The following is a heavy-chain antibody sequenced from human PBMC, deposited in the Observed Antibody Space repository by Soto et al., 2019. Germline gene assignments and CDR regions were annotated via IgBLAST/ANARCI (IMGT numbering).Heavy chain of an antibody. CDR2: MEPSSGRT. D-gene: IGHD4-17*01. CDR3: ARGVTTGVDY. Sequence: QVQLVQSGAEARVPGASVKVSCKASGYSFTGLDINWVRQTTGQGLEWMGWMEPSSGRTGYAQKFQGRVTMTRDTSRNTAYMALSSLTSDDTAFYYCARGVTTGVDYWGQGTLVTVSS. J-gene: IGHJ4*02. CDR1: GYSFTGLD. V-gene: IGHV1-8*01.